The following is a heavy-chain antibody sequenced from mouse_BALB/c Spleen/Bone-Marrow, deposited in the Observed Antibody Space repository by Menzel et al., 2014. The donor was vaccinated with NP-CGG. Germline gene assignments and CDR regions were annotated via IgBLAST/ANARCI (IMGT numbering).Heavy chain of an antibody. CDR3: ASYRYGWYFDV. Sequence: EVQRVESGAELVKPGASVKLSCTASGFNIKDTYLHWVKLRPEQGLDWIGRIDPAIFTKYDPKFQGKATITADTSSNTAYLHLSSLTSEDTAVYYCASYRYGWYFDVWGAGTTVTVSS. V-gene: IGHV14-3*02. CDR1: GFNIKDTY. J-gene: IGHJ1*01. D-gene: IGHD2-14*01. CDR2: IDPAIFT.